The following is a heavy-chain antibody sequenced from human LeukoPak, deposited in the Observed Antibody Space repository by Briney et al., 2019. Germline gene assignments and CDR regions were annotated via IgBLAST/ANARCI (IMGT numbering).Heavy chain of an antibody. J-gene: IGHJ4*02. CDR1: GGTFSSYA. Sequence: SVEVSCKASGGTFSSYAISWVRQAPGQGLEWMGGIIPIFGTANYAQKFQGRVTITADESTSTAYMELSSLRSEDTAVYYCARGVRDSSSWYDYWGQGTLVTVSS. D-gene: IGHD6-13*01. V-gene: IGHV1-69*13. CDR2: IIPIFGTA. CDR3: ARGVRDSSSWYDY.